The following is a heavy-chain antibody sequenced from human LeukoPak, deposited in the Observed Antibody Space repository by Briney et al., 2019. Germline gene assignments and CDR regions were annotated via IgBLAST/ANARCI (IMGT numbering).Heavy chain of an antibody. CDR2: IYYTGTT. D-gene: IGHD2-15*01. CDR1: GGSISTYF. CDR3: ARYHQPSGPNWLDR. V-gene: IGHV4-59*01. Sequence: PSETLSLTCTVSGGSISTYFWTWIRQFPGKGLEWIGYIYYTGTTSCNPSLKSRVTISVDTSKNQFSLSLSSVTAADTAVYYCARYHQPSGPNWLDRWGQGTLVTVSS. J-gene: IGHJ5*02.